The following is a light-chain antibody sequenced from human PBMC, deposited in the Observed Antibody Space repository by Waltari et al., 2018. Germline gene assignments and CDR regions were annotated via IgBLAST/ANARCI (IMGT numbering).Light chain of an antibody. J-gene: IGLJ2*01. V-gene: IGLV3-25*03. CDR1: SLSKQY. CDR3: QSADSTGTYLI. Sequence: SYELTQPPSVSVSPGQTARIPCSGDSLSKQYASWYQQKSGQAPIVLIYKDTERPSGTPERFSGSGSGTTVTLTITGVQSEDEADYYCQSADSTGTYLIFGGGTSLTVL. CDR2: KDT.